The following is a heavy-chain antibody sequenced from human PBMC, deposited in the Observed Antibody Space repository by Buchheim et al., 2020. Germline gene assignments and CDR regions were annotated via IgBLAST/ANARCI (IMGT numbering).Heavy chain of an antibody. CDR1: GYTFTGYY. CDR2: IIPIFGTA. Sequence: QVQLVQSGAELKKPGASVKVSCKASGYTFTGYYMHWVRQAPGQGLEWMGGIIPIFGTANYAQKFQGRVTITAAKSTSTAYMELSSLRSEDTAVYYCAESHYYDSSKYGMDVWGQGTT. CDR3: AESHYYDSSKYGMDV. V-gene: IGHV1-69*06. D-gene: IGHD3-22*01. J-gene: IGHJ6*02.